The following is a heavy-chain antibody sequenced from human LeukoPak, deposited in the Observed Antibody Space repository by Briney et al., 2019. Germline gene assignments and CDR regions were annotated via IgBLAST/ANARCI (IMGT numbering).Heavy chain of an antibody. V-gene: IGHV1-18*01. D-gene: IGHD3-22*01. CDR2: ISIYNGKT. J-gene: IGHJ6*02. CDR1: GYTFTNYG. CDR3: ARDQTLYTIIVVRKSEAYGMDV. Sequence: ASLKLSCKASGYTFTNYGLSWVRQAPRQGLEWGGWISIYNGKTNYPQKFQGRVTMTTDTSTSTAYMELRSLRSDDTAVYYCARDQTLYTIIVVRKSEAYGMDVWGQGTTVTVSS.